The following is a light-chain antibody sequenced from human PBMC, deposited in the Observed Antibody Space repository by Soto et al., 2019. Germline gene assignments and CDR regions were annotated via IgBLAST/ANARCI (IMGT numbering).Light chain of an antibody. J-gene: IGLJ3*02. CDR2: DDN. CDR1: SSNIGRTF. V-gene: IGLV1-51*01. CDR3: ETWDENPSAVV. Sequence: QSVLTQPPSVSAAPGQKVTISCSGSSSNIGRTFVAWYQHLPGTAPKLLIYDDNRRPSGIPDRFSASKSGTSATLAITGLQTGDEADYYCETWDENPSAVVFGGGTKLTVL.